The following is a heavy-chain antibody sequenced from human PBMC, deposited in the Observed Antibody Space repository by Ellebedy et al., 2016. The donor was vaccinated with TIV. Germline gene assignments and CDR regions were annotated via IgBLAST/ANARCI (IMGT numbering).Heavy chain of an antibody. J-gene: IGHJ3*02. Sequence: AASVKVSCKASGYTFTKYPMHWLRQAPGQRLEWMGWPNADNGDTKYSQKFQGRVTFTRDTSASTAYMELSSLRSEDTAIYYCARDLGSTSWYGDAFDIWGQGTMVTVSS. V-gene: IGHV1-3*01. D-gene: IGHD6-13*01. CDR3: ARDLGSTSWYGDAFDI. CDR1: GYTFTKYP. CDR2: PNADNGDT.